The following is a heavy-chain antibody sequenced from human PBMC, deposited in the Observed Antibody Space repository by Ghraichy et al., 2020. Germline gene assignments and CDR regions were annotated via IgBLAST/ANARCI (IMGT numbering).Heavy chain of an antibody. J-gene: IGHJ4*02. V-gene: IGHV1-18*01. Sequence: ASVKVSCKASGYTFPTHGFSWVRQAPGQGLEWMGWISAHNGNTNYAQKFQGRVTMTTDTSTSTAYMELRSLKSDDTAVYYCAREGYSGTYYAGDWGQGTLVTVSP. CDR2: ISAHNGNT. CDR1: GYTFPTHG. D-gene: IGHD1-26*01. CDR3: AREGYSGTYYAGD.